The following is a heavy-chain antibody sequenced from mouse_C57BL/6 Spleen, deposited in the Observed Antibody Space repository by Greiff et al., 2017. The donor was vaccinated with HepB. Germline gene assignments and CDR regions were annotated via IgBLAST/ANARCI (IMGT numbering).Heavy chain of an antibody. CDR3: ARGDYCFAY. CDR2: IDPSDSET. V-gene: IGHV1-52*01. D-gene: IGHD2-13*01. J-gene: IGHJ3*01. Sequence: QVQLQQPGAELVRPGSSVKLSCKASGYTFTSYWMHWVKQRPIQGLEWIDNIDPSDSETHYNQKFKDKATLTVDKSSSTAYMQLSSLTSEDAAVYYGARGDYCFAYWGQGTLLTVSA. CDR1: GYTFTSYW.